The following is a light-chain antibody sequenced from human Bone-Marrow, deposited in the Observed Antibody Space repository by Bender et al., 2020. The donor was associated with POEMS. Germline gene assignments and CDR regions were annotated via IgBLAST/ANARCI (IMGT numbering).Light chain of an antibody. Sequence: SSELTQPSSVSVSPGQTATITCSGPVLATKYGRWFQQKPGQAPLVVIYKDSERPSGIPERFSGSSSGTTLTLTISGAQVEDEADYYCFSTADNNLGIFGGGTKLTVL. V-gene: IGLV3-27*01. CDR1: VLATKY. J-gene: IGLJ2*01. CDR2: KDS. CDR3: FSTADNNLGI.